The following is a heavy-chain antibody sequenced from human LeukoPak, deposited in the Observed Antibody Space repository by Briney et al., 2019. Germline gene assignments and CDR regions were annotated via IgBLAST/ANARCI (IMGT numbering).Heavy chain of an antibody. CDR1: GYTFTSYG. Sequence: ASVNVSCTASGYTFTSYGISWVRQAPGQGLEWMGWISAYNGNTNYAQKLQGRVTMTTDTSTSTAYMELRSLRSDDTAVYYCARVSKLGIVDYWGQGTLVTVSS. CDR2: ISAYNGNT. CDR3: ARVSKLGIVDY. D-gene: IGHD7-27*01. V-gene: IGHV1-18*01. J-gene: IGHJ4*02.